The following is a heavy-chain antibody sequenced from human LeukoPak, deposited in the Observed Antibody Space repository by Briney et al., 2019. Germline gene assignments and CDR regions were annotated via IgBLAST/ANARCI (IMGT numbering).Heavy chain of an antibody. CDR2: ISSSSTI. Sequence: GGSLRLSCAASGFTFSSYSMNWVRQAPGKGLEWVSYISSSSTIYYADSVKGRFTISRDNSKNTLYLQTNSLRAEETAVYYCARDRTYFGSGLYYYGMDVWGQGTTVTVSS. D-gene: IGHD3-10*01. CDR3: ARDRTYFGSGLYYYGMDV. V-gene: IGHV3-48*01. J-gene: IGHJ6*02. CDR1: GFTFSSYS.